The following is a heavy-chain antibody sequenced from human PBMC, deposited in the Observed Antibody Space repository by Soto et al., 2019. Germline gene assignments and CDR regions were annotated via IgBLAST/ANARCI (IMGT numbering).Heavy chain of an antibody. D-gene: IGHD6-13*01. CDR2: IKSKTDGGTT. CDR1: GFTFSNAW. Sequence: EVQLVESGGGLVKPGGSLRLSCAASGFTFSNAWMSWVRQAPGKGLEWVGRIKSKTDGGTTDYAAPVKGRFTISRDDSKNTLYLQMNRLKTEDTAVYYCTTREPGIAAAGPIPQTYYYGMDVWGQGTTVTVSS. CDR3: TTREPGIAAAGPIPQTYYYGMDV. J-gene: IGHJ6*02. V-gene: IGHV3-15*01.